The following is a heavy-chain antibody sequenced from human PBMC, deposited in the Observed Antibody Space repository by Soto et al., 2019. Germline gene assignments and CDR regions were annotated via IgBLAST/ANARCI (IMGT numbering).Heavy chain of an antibody. V-gene: IGHV3-21*01. J-gene: IGHJ5*02. Sequence: GGSLRLSCAASGFTFRSFTMNWVRQAPGKGLEWVSTISSNSAYIYYTDALRGRFTISRDNAKNSLHLQMNSLRAEDTAAYYCTRDASRDSSARGWFDPWGPGTLVTVSS. D-gene: IGHD6-13*01. CDR1: GFTFRSFT. CDR2: ISSNSAYI. CDR3: TRDASRDSSARGWFDP.